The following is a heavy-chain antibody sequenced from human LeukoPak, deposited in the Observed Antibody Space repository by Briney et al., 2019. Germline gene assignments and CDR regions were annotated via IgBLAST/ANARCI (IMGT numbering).Heavy chain of an antibody. CDR2: INTNTGNP. V-gene: IGHV7-4-1*02. CDR1: GYSFTTYP. Sequence: ASVKVSCKASGYSFTTYPINWVRQAPGQGPEWMGWINTNTGNPTYSQGLTGRFVFSLDTSDSTAYLQISSLKAEDTAVYYCARGGGLYRYCSSTSCFDTWGQGTLITVSS. D-gene: IGHD2-2*01. J-gene: IGHJ5*02. CDR3: ARGGGLYRYCSSTSCFDT.